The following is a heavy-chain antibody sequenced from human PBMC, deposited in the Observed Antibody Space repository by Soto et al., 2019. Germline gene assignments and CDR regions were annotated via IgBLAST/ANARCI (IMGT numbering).Heavy chain of an antibody. Sequence: PSETLSLTCAVYGGSFSGYYWGWIRQPPGKGLEWIGESNHSGSTNYNPSLKSRVTISVDTSKNQFSLKLSSVTAADTAVYYCARVLVGQLALMRVGGMDVWGQGTTVTVSS. CDR1: GGSFSGYY. CDR2: SNHSGST. J-gene: IGHJ6*02. CDR3: ARVLVGQLALMRVGGMDV. D-gene: IGHD6-6*01. V-gene: IGHV4-34*01.